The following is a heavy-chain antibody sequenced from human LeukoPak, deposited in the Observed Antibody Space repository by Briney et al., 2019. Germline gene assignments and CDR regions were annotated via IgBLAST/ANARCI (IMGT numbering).Heavy chain of an antibody. CDR3: ARGRDSSAGYFDY. D-gene: IGHD6-19*01. V-gene: IGHV3-7*01. CDR1: GFTFSSYW. CDR2: IKQDGSEK. Sequence: GGSLRLSCAASGFTFSSYWMSWVRQAPGKGLEWVANIKQDGSEKYYVDSVKGRFTIFRDNAKNSLYLQMNSLRAEDTAVYYCARGRDSSAGYFDYWGQGTLVTVSS. J-gene: IGHJ4*02.